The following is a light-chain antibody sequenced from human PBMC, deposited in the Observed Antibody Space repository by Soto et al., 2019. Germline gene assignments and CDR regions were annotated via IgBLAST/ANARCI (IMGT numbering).Light chain of an antibody. CDR3: QQYGSPWT. V-gene: IGKV3-20*01. CDR1: QSVRASY. J-gene: IGKJ1*01. CDR2: GAS. Sequence: EIVLTQSPGTLSLSPGERATLSCRASQSVRASYLAWLQQKPGQAPRLLIYGASIRATGIPDRFSGSGSGTDFTLTISRLEPEDFAVYYCQQYGSPWTFGQGTKVDIK.